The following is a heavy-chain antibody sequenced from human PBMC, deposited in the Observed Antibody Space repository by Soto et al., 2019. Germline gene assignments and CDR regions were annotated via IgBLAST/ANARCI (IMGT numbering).Heavy chain of an antibody. CDR1: GFTFSSYS. Sequence: GGSLRLSCAASGFTFSSYSMNWVRQAPGKGLEWVSSISSSSSYIYYADSVKGRFTISRDNAKNSLYLQMNSLRAEDTAVYYCARDWSDIVVVPAATPIDYWGQGTLVTVSS. J-gene: IGHJ4*02. CDR2: ISSSSSYI. D-gene: IGHD2-2*01. CDR3: ARDWSDIVVVPAATPIDY. V-gene: IGHV3-21*01.